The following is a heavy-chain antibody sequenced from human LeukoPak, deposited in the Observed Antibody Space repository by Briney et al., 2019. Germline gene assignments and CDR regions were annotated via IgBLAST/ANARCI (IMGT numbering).Heavy chain of an antibody. D-gene: IGHD4-17*01. CDR2: IKRKSDGGTS. CDR1: GFAFSNAW. Sequence: GGSLRLSCAASGFAFSNAWMSWVRQAPGKGLEWVGRIKRKSDGGTSDYAAPVKGRFTISRADSKNTLYLQMNSLKTEDTAMYYCGRNDYGSTWGQGTLVTVSS. V-gene: IGHV3-15*01. J-gene: IGHJ4*02. CDR3: GRNDYGST.